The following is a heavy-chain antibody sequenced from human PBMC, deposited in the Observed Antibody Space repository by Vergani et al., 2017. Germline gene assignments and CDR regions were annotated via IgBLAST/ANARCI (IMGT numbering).Heavy chain of an antibody. D-gene: IGHD2-8*01. CDR2: ISGSGGST. Sequence: VQLLESGGGLVQPGGSLRLSCAASGFNFSRYAMVWVRQAPGKGLEWVSAISGSGGSTYYADSVKGRFIISRDNTNNSLFLQLRSLRAEDAAVYYCARDCTSGGCPDNYGMDVWGQGATVTVSS. CDR1: GFNFSRYA. J-gene: IGHJ6*02. V-gene: IGHV3-23*01. CDR3: ARDCTSGGCPDNYGMDV.